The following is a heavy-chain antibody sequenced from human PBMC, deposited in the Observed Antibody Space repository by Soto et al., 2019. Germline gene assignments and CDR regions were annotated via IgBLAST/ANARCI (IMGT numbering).Heavy chain of an antibody. Sequence: WGSLILSCAASGFTFSSYAMSWVRQAPGKGLEWVSAVSGSGGSTYYADSVKGRFTISRDNSKNTLYLQMNSLRAEDTAVYYCAKDRTAGLGWFDPWRQGTLVTVSA. J-gene: IGHJ5*02. V-gene: IGHV3-23*01. CDR3: AKDRTAGLGWFDP. CDR1: GFTFSSYA. CDR2: VSGSGGST.